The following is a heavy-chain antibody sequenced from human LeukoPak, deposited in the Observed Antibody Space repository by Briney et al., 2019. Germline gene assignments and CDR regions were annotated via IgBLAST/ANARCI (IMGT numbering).Heavy chain of an antibody. CDR2: ISYDGSNE. CDR3: AKDPGDYSNYRFYFDY. Sequence: GGSLRLSCAASGFTFSTYGTHWVRQAPGKGLEWVAVISYDGSNEYYADSVKGRFTISRDNSKNTLYLQMNSLRDEDTALYYCAKDPGDYSNYRFYFDYWGQGTLVTVSS. J-gene: IGHJ4*02. V-gene: IGHV3-30*18. CDR1: GFTFSTYG. D-gene: IGHD4-11*01.